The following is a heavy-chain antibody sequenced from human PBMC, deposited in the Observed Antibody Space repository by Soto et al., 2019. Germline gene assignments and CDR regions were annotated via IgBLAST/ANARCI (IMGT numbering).Heavy chain of an antibody. J-gene: IGHJ6*03. CDR3: ARDQEPSTLYYDYYYMDV. V-gene: IGHV1-46*03. CDR2: INPSGGST. Sequence: GASVKVSCKASGYTFTSYYIHWVRQAPGQGLEWMGIINPSGGSTGYAQKFQGRVTMTRDTSTSTVYMEVSGLRSEDTAVYYCARDQEPSTLYYDYYYMDVWGKGTTVTVSS. CDR1: GYTFTSYY.